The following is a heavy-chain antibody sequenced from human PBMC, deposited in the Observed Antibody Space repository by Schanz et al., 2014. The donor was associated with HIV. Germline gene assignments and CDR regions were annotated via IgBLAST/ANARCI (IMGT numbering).Heavy chain of an antibody. J-gene: IGHJ6*02. Sequence: QVQLVQSGAALRKPGTSVKVSCMVPGGTFNSHGFGWVRQAPGQGPEWMGGIIPIFDAANYAQTFQGRLTIPADESTATVYMQLTRLRYEDTAVYYCARGEVATIEDKRGDYYYYYTMDVWGQGTTVTVSS. CDR1: GGTFNSHG. CDR3: ARGEVATIEDKRGDYYYYYTMDV. V-gene: IGHV1-69*01. CDR2: IIPIFDAA. D-gene: IGHD5-12*01.